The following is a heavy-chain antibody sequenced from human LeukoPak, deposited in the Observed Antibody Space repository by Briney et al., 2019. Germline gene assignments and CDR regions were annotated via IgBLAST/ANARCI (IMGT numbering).Heavy chain of an antibody. D-gene: IGHD6-6*01. Sequence: SETLSLTCTVSGGSISSYYWSWIRQPPGKGLEWIGYIYYSGSTNYNPSLKSRVSISVDTSKNQFSLKLSSVTAADTAVYYCARYSSSLGFDYWGQGTLVTVSS. J-gene: IGHJ4*02. CDR2: IYYSGST. V-gene: IGHV4-59*01. CDR1: GGSISSYY. CDR3: ARYSSSLGFDY.